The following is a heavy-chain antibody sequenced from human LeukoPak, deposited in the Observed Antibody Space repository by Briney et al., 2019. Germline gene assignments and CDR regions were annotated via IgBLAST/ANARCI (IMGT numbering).Heavy chain of an antibody. CDR3: ARVHELLWFGGQYYYYYYYMDV. D-gene: IGHD3-10*01. V-gene: IGHV3-7*01. CDR1: GFTFSSYW. J-gene: IGHJ6*03. Sequence: PGGSLRLSCAASGFTFSSYWMSWVRQAPGKGLEWVANIKEDGSEKYYVDSVKGRFTISRDNAKNSMYLQMNSLRAEDTAVYYCARVHELLWFGGQYYYYYYYMDVWGKGTTVTVSS. CDR2: IKEDGSEK.